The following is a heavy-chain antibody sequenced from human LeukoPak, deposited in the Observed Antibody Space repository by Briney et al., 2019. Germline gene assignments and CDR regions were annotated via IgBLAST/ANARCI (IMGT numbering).Heavy chain of an antibody. D-gene: IGHD3-22*01. V-gene: IGHV3-15*01. Sequence: TGGSLRLSCAASGFTFSNAWMSWVRQAPGKGLEWVGRIRSKTDGGTTDYAAPVKGRFTISRDDSKNTLYLQMNSLRAEDTAVYYCARDAYDSSGYYYSDDYYYYYMDVWGKGTTVTVSS. J-gene: IGHJ6*03. CDR1: GFTFSNAW. CDR2: IRSKTDGGTT. CDR3: ARDAYDSSGYYYSDDYYYYYMDV.